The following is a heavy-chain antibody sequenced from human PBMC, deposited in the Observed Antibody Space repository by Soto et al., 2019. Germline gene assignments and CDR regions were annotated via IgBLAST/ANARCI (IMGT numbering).Heavy chain of an antibody. CDR1: GFSLTTRGVG. Sequence: QIALKESGPTLVKPTQTLTLTCTFSGFSLTTRGVGVGWIRQPPGKALEWLALICWDDDKRYSPSLKSRLTITKDTSRNQVVLTMTNMDPVDTATNYCAHRTDANSGLNHWGLGTLVTVSS. J-gene: IGHJ5*02. D-gene: IGHD2-15*01. CDR2: ICWDDDK. V-gene: IGHV2-5*02. CDR3: AHRTDANSGLNH.